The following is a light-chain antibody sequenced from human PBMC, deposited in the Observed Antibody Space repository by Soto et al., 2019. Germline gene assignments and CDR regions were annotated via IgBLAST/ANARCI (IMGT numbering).Light chain of an antibody. CDR3: QHYNTSRG. CDR2: KAS. Sequence: DIQMTQSPSTLSASVGDRVTITCRASQSISSWLAWYQQKPGKAPKLLIYKASSLERGVPSRFSGSGSGTEFTLTIRSLQPDDFATYYCQHYNTSRGFGQGTKVEVK. J-gene: IGKJ1*01. CDR1: QSISSW. V-gene: IGKV1-5*03.